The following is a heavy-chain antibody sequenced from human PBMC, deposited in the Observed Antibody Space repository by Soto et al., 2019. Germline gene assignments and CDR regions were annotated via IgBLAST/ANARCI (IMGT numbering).Heavy chain of an antibody. V-gene: IGHV4-39*01. CDR1: GGSFTSGAFY. J-gene: IGHJ6*03. CDR2: ASYSGRT. D-gene: IGHD3-22*01. Sequence: QLQLRESGPGLVKPSETLSLTCTVSGGSFTSGAFYWGWIRQPPGKGLEWIGSASYSGRTYYSPSLKRRATISVDTARNHFSRRLISVPAADTAVYSCASPFYIFPSSYSYPYRAVGGGGPTVPFPS. CDR3: ASPFYIFPSSYSYPYRAV.